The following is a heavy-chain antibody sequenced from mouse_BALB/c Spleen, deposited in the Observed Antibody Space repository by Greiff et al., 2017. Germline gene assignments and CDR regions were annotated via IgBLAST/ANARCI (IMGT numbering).Heavy chain of an antibody. CDR1: GYTFTSYW. Sequence: VQLKESGTVLARPGASVKMSCKASGYTFTSYWMHWVKQRPGQGLEWIGAIYPGNSDTGYNQKFKGKAKLTAVTSTSTAYMELSSLTNEDSAVYYCTGNIDGYYDFDYWGQGTTLTVSS. J-gene: IGHJ2*01. CDR2: IYPGNSDT. D-gene: IGHD2-3*01. CDR3: TGNIDGYYDFDY. V-gene: IGHV1-5*01.